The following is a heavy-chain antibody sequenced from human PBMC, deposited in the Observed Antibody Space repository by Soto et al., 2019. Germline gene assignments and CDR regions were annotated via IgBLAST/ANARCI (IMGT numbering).Heavy chain of an antibody. D-gene: IGHD1-26*01. Sequence: QVQLVQSGAEVKKPGSSVKVSCKASGGTFSSYAISWVRQAPGQGLEWMGGIIPIFGTADYAQKFQGRVTITADEAASTAYMELSSLRSEATAMYYCASHSGSSPEGRYYYGMDVWGQGTTVTVSS. CDR3: ASHSGSSPEGRYYYGMDV. V-gene: IGHV1-69*12. CDR2: IIPIFGTA. J-gene: IGHJ6*02. CDR1: GGTFSSYA.